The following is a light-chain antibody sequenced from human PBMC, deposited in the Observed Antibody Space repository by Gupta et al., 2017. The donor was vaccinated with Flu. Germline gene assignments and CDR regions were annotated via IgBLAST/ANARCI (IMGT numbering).Light chain of an antibody. CDR2: EVS. Sequence: QSVLTQPPSASGSPGQSVTISCTGTSSDVGVYNYVSWYQQHPGKAPKLIIYEVSKRPSGVPDRFSGSKSGNTASLTVSGLQAEDEADYYCSSYAGSNNYVFGTGTTVTVL. CDR1: SSDVGVYNY. J-gene: IGLJ1*01. CDR3: SSYAGSNNYV. V-gene: IGLV2-8*01.